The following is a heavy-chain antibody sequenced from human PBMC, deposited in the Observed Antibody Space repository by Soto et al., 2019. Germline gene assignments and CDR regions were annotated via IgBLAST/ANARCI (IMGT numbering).Heavy chain of an antibody. J-gene: IGHJ4*02. CDR3: AKRSSSSTFDY. Sequence: PGGSLRLSCAASGFTFSSYAMHWVRQAPGKGLEYVSVISGNGDSTYYANSVKGRFTISRDNSKNTLYLQMGSLRAEDMAVYYCAKRSSSSTFDYWGQGTLVTVSS. CDR2: ISGNGDST. V-gene: IGHV3-64*01. D-gene: IGHD6-6*01. CDR1: GFTFSSYA.